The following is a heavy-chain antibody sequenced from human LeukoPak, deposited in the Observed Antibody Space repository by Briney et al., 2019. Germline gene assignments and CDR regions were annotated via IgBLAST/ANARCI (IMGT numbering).Heavy chain of an antibody. CDR3: AKDATPALGTVYMDV. V-gene: IGHV3-48*03. Sequence: GGSLRLSCAASGFTFSNYEMNWVRHAPGKGLGWISHISNFGDIIHYADSVEGRLTISTDNDKTSIYLQMNSLRGEDTAVYYCAKDATPALGTVYMDVWGKGNTVTISS. J-gene: IGHJ6*03. D-gene: IGHD6-13*01. CDR2: ISNFGDII. CDR1: GFTFSNYE.